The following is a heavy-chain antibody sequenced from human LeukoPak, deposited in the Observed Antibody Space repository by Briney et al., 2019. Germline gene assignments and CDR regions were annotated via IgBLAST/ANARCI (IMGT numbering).Heavy chain of an antibody. CDR2: INHSGST. D-gene: IGHD2-2*01. Sequence: SETLSLTCAVYGGSFSGYYSSWIRQPPGKGLEWIGEINHSGSTNYNPSLKSRVTISVDTSKNQFSLKLSSVTAADTAVYYCARSGVVPASLYYYYYYMDVWGKGTTVTVSS. V-gene: IGHV4-34*01. J-gene: IGHJ6*03. CDR1: GGSFSGYY. CDR3: ARSGVVPASLYYYYYYMDV.